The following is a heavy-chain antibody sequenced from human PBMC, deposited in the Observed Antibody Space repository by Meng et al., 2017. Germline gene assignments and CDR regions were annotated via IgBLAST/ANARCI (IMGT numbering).Heavy chain of an antibody. CDR1: GFSFSSYS. CDR2: ISSSSSYI. V-gene: IGHV3-21*01. J-gene: IGHJ4*02. CDR3: ARDRSSSAIIPIGY. Sequence: VEVGGTGGGLIQPGGSLRLPCAASGFSFSSYSMNWVRQAPGKGLEWVSSISSSSSYIYYADSVKGRFTISRDNAKNSLYLQMNSLRAEDTAVYYCARDRSSSAIIPIGYWGQGTLVTVSS. D-gene: IGHD6-25*01.